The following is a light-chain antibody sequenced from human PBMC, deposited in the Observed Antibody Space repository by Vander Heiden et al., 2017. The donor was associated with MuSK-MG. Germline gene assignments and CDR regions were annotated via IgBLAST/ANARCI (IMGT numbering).Light chain of an antibody. V-gene: IGLV6-57*02. CDR1: SGSIASNY. Sequence: NVMLTQPHSVSESPGKTVTISCTGSSGSIASNYVQWYQQRPGSAPTIVIYEDNQRPSGVPARFSGSIDSSSNSASLTISGLRTEDEADYYCQSYDSSNRGVVFGGGTKLTVL. CDR2: EDN. CDR3: QSYDSSNRGVV. J-gene: IGLJ2*01.